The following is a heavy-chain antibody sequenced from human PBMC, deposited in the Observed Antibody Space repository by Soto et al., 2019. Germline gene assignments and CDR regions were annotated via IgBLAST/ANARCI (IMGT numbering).Heavy chain of an antibody. CDR2: IYYSGST. J-gene: IGHJ5*02. V-gene: IGHV4-59*08. Sequence: SETLSLTCTVSGGSISSYYWSWIRQPPGKGLEWIGYIYYSGSTNYNPSLKSRVTISVDTSKNQFSLKLSSVTAADTAVYYCARHPPRYDVWSGYYHGQNWFDPWGQGTLVTVSS. CDR1: GGSISSYY. D-gene: IGHD3-3*01. CDR3: ARHPPRYDVWSGYYHGQNWFDP.